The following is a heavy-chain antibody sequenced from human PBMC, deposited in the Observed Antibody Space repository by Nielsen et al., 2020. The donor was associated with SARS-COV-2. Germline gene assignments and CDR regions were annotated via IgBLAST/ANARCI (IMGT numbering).Heavy chain of an antibody. CDR2: IKQDGSEK. V-gene: IGHV3-7*01. CDR1: GFTFSSYW. CDR3: ARADYSDTSGAFDI. Sequence: GESLKISCAASGFTFSSYWMNWVRQAPGKGLEWVANIKQDGSEKYYGDSVKGRFTISRDNAKNSLYLQMNSLRAEDTAVYYCARADYSDTSGAFDIWGQGTMVTVSS. D-gene: IGHD3-22*01. J-gene: IGHJ3*02.